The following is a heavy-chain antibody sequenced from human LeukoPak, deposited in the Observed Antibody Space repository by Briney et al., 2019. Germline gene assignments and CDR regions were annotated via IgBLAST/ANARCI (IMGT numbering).Heavy chain of an antibody. D-gene: IGHD3-10*01. V-gene: IGHV3-30*04. CDR1: GFTFSSYA. CDR3: ARDRSYGSGSYSPTDY. Sequence: PGGSLRLSCAASGFTFSSYAMHWVRQAPGRGLEGVAVISYDGSNKYYADSVKGRFTISRDNSKNTLYLQMNSLRAEDTAVYYCARDRSYGSGSYSPTDYWGQGTLVTVSS. CDR2: ISYDGSNK. J-gene: IGHJ4*02.